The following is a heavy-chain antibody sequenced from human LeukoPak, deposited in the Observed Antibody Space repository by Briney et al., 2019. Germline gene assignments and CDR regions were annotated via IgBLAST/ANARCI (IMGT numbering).Heavy chain of an antibody. D-gene: IGHD6-25*01. CDR2: MNPNSGGT. CDR3: AINKAGKSLDY. J-gene: IGHJ4*02. V-gene: IGHV1-2*02. CDR1: GYTFTSYY. Sequence: ASVKVSCKASGYTFTSYYMHWVRQAPGQGLEWMAWMNPNSGGTSYAQKFQGRVTMTRDTSISTAYMELSRLTFDDTAVYYCAINKAGKSLDYWGQGTLVTVSS.